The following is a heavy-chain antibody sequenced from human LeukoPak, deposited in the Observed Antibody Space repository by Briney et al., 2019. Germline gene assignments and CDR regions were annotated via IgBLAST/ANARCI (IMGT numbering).Heavy chain of an antibody. J-gene: IGHJ6*03. D-gene: IGHD1-14*01. V-gene: IGHV1-2*02. CDR2: INPNSGGT. CDR3: ARVLSITAKYYYYMDV. Sequence: ASVKVSCKASGYTFTGYYMHWVRQAPGQGLEWMGWINPNSGGTNYAQKFQGRVTMTRDTSISTAYMELSRLRSDDTAVYYCARVLSITAKYYYYMDVWGKGTTVTVSS. CDR1: GYTFTGYY.